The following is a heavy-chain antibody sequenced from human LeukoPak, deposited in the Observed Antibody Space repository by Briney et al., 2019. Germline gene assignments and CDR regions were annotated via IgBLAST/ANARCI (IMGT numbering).Heavy chain of an antibody. D-gene: IGHD6-13*01. V-gene: IGHV3-9*01. CDR3: AKLDSSSWYSGSFDY. Sequence: GGSLRLSCAASGFTFDDYAMHWVRQAPGKGLEWVSGIRWNSGSIGYADSVKGRFTISRDNAKKSLYLQMNSLRAEDTAVCFCAKLDSSSWYSGSFDYWGQGTLVTVSS. J-gene: IGHJ4*02. CDR1: GFTFDDYA. CDR2: IRWNSGSI.